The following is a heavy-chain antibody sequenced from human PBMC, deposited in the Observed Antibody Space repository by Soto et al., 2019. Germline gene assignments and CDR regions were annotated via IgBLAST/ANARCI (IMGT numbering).Heavy chain of an antibody. CDR3: ARDRLRYNWNDFPYYYYGMDV. Sequence: QVQLVESGGGVVQPGRSLRLSCAASGFTFSSYAMHWVRQAPSKGLEWVAVISYDGSNKYYADSVKGRFTISRDNSKNTLYLQMNSLRAEDTAVYYCARDRLRYNWNDFPYYYYGMDVWGQGTPVIVSS. J-gene: IGHJ6*02. CDR2: ISYDGSNK. V-gene: IGHV3-30-3*01. D-gene: IGHD1-1*01. CDR1: GFTFSSYA.